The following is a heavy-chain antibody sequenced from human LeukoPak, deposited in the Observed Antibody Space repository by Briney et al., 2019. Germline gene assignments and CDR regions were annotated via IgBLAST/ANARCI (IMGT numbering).Heavy chain of an antibody. CDR3: AKNGFGEFYNWFFDL. D-gene: IGHD3-10*01. CDR1: GASISSYY. CDR2: ISYSGST. Sequence: SETLSLTFTVSGASISSYYWSWIRQPPGKGLEWIGYISYSGSTSYNPSLKSRVTISVDTSKNQFSLKLSSVTAADTAVYYFAKNGFGEFYNWFFDLWGRGTLVTVSS. J-gene: IGHJ2*01. V-gene: IGHV4-59*08.